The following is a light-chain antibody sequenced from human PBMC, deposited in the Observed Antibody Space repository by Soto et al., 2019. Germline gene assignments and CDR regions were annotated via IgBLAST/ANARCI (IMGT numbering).Light chain of an antibody. CDR2: GAS. J-gene: IGKJ1*01. CDR3: QQYDSPPRT. Sequence: EIVLTQSPGTLSLSPGKRVTLSCRASQSISSTYLAWYQQKPGQAPMLLIYGASSRATGIPDRFSGSGSGTDFTLTISRLEPEDFAVYYCQQYDSPPRTFGEGTKVEVQ. V-gene: IGKV3-20*01. CDR1: QSISSTY.